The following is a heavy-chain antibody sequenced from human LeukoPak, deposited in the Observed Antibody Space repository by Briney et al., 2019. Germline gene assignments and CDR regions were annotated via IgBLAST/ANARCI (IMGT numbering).Heavy chain of an antibody. Sequence: SETLSLTCTVSGGSIRSYYWTWIRQPPGKGLEWIGHIYYSGSTTSFNPSLKSRVTISLDTSKNQFSLKLNSVTTADTAVCYCARRDSSRWREGSFDIWGQGTMVTVSS. CDR2: IYYSGSTT. CDR1: GGSIRSYY. CDR3: ARRDSSRWREGSFDI. V-gene: IGHV4-59*01. J-gene: IGHJ3*02. D-gene: IGHD4-11*01.